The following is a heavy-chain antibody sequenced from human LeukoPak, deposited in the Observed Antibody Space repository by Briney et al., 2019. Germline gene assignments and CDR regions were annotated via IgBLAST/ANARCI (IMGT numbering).Heavy chain of an antibody. V-gene: IGHV3-23*01. J-gene: IGHJ4*02. CDR1: GFTFSRYG. CDR3: AKGRYQLLSLYFFDY. Sequence: PGGSLRLSCAASGFTFSRYGMSWVRQAPGKGLEWVSVISGSGGSTYYADSVKGRFTISRDNSKNTLYLQMNSLRAEDTAVFYCAKGRYQLLSLYFFDYWGQGTLVTVSS. D-gene: IGHD2-2*01. CDR2: ISGSGGST.